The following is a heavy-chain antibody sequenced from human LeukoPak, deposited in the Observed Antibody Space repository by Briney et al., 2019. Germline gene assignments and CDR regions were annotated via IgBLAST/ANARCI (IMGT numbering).Heavy chain of an antibody. CDR2: INHSGST. V-gene: IGHV4-34*01. D-gene: IGHD2-2*02. J-gene: IGHJ4*02. CDR3: TRSGYCSSTSCYMRGYYFDY. Sequence: SETLSLTCAVYGGSFSGYYWSWIRQPPGKGLEWIGEINHSGSTNYNPSLKSRVTISVDTSKNQFSLKLSSVTAADTAAYYCTRSGYCSSTSCYMRGYYFDYWGQGTLVTVSS. CDR1: GGSFSGYY.